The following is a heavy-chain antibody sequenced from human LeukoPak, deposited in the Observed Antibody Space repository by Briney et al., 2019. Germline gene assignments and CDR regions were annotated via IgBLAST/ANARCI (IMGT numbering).Heavy chain of an antibody. J-gene: IGHJ4*02. CDR1: GFTFNTYD. CDR3: ARVPAAIDY. CDR2: INSMSSTI. D-gene: IGHD2-2*01. Sequence: TGGSLRLSCAASGFTFNTYDMKWVRQAPGKGLEWLSYINSMSSTIYYADSVKGRFTVSRDNAKNPLYLQMNSLRAEDTAVYYCARVPAAIDYWGQGTLVTVSS. V-gene: IGHV3-48*04.